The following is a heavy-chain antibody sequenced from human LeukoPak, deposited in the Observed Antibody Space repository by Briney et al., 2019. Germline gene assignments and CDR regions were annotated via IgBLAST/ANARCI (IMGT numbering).Heavy chain of an antibody. D-gene: IGHD2-8*02. CDR3: AKDIWVRGYCTGITCAPLGMDV. J-gene: IGHJ6*02. CDR2: ISYDGGNK. V-gene: IGHV3-30*18. Sequence: PGRSLRLSCAASGFTFSNYGMYWVRQAPGEGLEWLSVISYDGGNKYYADSVKGRFTISRDNSRTTLYLQMNSLRAEDTAVYYCAKDIWVRGYCTGITCAPLGMDVWGQGTTVTVSS. CDR1: GFTFSNYG.